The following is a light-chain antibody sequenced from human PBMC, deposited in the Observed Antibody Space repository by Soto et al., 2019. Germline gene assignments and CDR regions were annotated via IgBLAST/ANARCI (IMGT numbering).Light chain of an antibody. J-gene: IGKJ2*01. CDR2: KAS. CDR3: QQYDRFPYT. Sequence: DIQMTQSTSTLSASIGDTVIITCRASQSINSWLAWYQQKPGKAPKLLIHKASTLESGVPSRFSGSESGTEFTLTISSLQPDDFATFYCQQYDRFPYTFGQGTKLEIK. CDR1: QSINSW. V-gene: IGKV1-5*03.